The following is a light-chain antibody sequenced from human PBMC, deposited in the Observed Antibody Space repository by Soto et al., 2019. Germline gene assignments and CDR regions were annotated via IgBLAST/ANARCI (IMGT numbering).Light chain of an antibody. Sequence: QPVLTQSPSASASLGASVKLTCTLSSGHSSYAIAWHQQQPEKGPRYLMNLNIDGSHSKGDGIPDRFSGSSSGAERYLTISSLQSEDEADYYCQTWVTGIVVFGVGTQVTVL. J-gene: IGLJ2*01. CDR2: LNIDGSH. V-gene: IGLV4-69*01. CDR3: QTWVTGIVV. CDR1: SGHSSYA.